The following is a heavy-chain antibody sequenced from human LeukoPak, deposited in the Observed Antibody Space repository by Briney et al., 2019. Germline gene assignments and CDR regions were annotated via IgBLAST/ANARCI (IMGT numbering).Heavy chain of an antibody. CDR2: VNRSGNS. CDR1: GGSFSSYY. CDR3: ARKIYRGLRAAAAGFFDS. Sequence: QASETLSLTCAVYGGSFSSYYWSWIRQPPGQGLEWIGEVNRSGNSNYNPSLKSRVTISVDTSKNQISLKLSSVTAADTAVYYCARKIYRGLRAAAAGFFDSWGQGTLVTVSS. D-gene: IGHD6-13*01. V-gene: IGHV4-34*01. J-gene: IGHJ4*02.